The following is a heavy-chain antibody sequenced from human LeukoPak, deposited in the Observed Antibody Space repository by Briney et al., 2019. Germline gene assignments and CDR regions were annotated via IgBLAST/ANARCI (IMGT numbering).Heavy chain of an antibody. Sequence: ASVKVSCKASGYTFTSYGVSWVRQAPGQGLEWMAWISTYNANINYAEKFQGRVTVTTDTSTSTAYMELRSLRFDDTAVYYRAREHSSGWYWGHGTLVTVSS. CDR2: ISTYNANI. D-gene: IGHD6-19*01. J-gene: IGHJ4*01. V-gene: IGHV1-18*01. CDR3: AREHSSGWY. CDR1: GYTFTSYG.